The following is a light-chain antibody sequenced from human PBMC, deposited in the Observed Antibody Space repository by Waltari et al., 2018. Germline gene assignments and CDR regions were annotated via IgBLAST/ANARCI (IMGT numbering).Light chain of an antibody. V-gene: IGLV2-23*02. CDR2: EVS. Sequence: QSALTQPASVSGSPGQSITISCTGTSSDVGSYNLVSWYQQHPGKAPKLMVVEVSKRPSGVSKRFSGSKSGNTASLTISGLQAEDEADYYCCSYAGSSFVVFGGGTKLTVL. CDR1: SSDVGSYNL. CDR3: CSYAGSSFVV. J-gene: IGLJ2*01.